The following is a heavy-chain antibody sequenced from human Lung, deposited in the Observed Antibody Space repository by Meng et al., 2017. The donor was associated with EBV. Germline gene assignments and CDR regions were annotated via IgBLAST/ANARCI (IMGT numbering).Heavy chain of an antibody. CDR3: ARDWSSGYYPNFDY. D-gene: IGHD3-22*01. CDR2: IWYDGSNK. Sequence: QVCLVESGGGVVQPGMSLRLSCAASGFTFGSYGMHWVRQAPGKVLEWVAVIWYDGSNKYYADSVKGRFTISRDNSKNTLYLQMNSLRAEDTAVYYCARDWSSGYYPNFDYWGQGTLVTVSS. V-gene: IGHV3-33*01. J-gene: IGHJ4*02. CDR1: GFTFGSYG.